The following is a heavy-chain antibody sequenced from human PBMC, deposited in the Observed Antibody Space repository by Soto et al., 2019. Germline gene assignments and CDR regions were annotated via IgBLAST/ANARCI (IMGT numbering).Heavy chain of an antibody. D-gene: IGHD6-19*01. V-gene: IGHV3-23*01. Sequence: GGSLRLSCEGSGFPFHAYALSWVRPTPGKGLEWVSAITGSGGRTYYADSVKGRFTISRDNSKNTLYLQMNSLRAEDTAVYYCAREGSSGYYYYYGMDVWGQGTTVTASS. J-gene: IGHJ6*02. CDR1: GFPFHAYA. CDR2: ITGSGGRT. CDR3: AREGSSGYYYYYGMDV.